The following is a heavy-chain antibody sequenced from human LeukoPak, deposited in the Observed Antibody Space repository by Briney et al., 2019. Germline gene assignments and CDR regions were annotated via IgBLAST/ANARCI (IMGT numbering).Heavy chain of an antibody. J-gene: IGHJ3*02. Sequence: PGGSLRLSCAASGFTFDDYAMHWVRQAPGKGLEWVSGISWNSGSIGYADSVKGRFTISRDNAKKSLYLQMNSLRAEDMALYYCAKDMRKYSWNHGAFDIWGQGTMVTVSS. CDR3: AKDMRKYSWNHGAFDI. CDR1: GFTFDDYA. V-gene: IGHV3-9*03. D-gene: IGHD1-14*01. CDR2: ISWNSGSI.